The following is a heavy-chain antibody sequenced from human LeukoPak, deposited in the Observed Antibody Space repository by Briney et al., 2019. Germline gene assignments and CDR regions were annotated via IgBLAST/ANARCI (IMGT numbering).Heavy chain of an antibody. CDR2: IYYSGST. Sequence: PSETLSLTSTVSGGSISSYYWSWIRQPPGKGLEWIGYIYYSGSTNYNPSLKSRVTISVDTSKNQFSLKLSSVTAADTAVYYCARVGYCSGGSCYSPDAAFDYWGQGTLVTVSS. CDR1: GGSISSYY. D-gene: IGHD2-15*01. J-gene: IGHJ4*02. CDR3: ARVGYCSGGSCYSPDAAFDY. V-gene: IGHV4-59*01.